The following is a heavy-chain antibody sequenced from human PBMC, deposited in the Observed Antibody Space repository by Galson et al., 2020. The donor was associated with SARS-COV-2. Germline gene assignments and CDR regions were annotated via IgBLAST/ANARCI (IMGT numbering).Heavy chain of an antibody. J-gene: IGHJ4*02. V-gene: IGHV1-18*01. Sequence: ASVKVSCKASGYTFTSYGISWVRQAPGQGLEWMGWISAYNGNTNYAQKLQGRVTMTTDTSTSTAYMELRSLRSDDTAVYYCARGAGYFDWLFRSDGPYYFDYWGQGTLVTVSS. CDR3: ARGAGYFDWLFRSDGPYYFDY. CDR2: ISAYNGNT. CDR1: GYTFTSYG. D-gene: IGHD3-9*01.